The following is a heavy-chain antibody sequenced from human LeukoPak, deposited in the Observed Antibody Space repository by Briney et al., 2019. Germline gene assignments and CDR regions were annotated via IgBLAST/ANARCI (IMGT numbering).Heavy chain of an antibody. CDR1: GFTFSDYY. CDR3: ARDSGSGFYYYYGMDV. Sequence: SGGSLRLSCAASGFTFSDYYMSWIRQAPGKGLEWVSYISSSGSTIYYADSVEGRFTISRDNAKNSLYLQMNSLRAEDTAVYYCARDSGSGFYYYYGMDVWGQGTTVTVSS. D-gene: IGHD3-10*01. J-gene: IGHJ6*02. CDR2: ISSSGSTI. V-gene: IGHV3-11*01.